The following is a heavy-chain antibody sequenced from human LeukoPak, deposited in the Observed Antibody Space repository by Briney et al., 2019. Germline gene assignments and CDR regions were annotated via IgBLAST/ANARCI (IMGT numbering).Heavy chain of an antibody. J-gene: IGHJ4*02. CDR2: INPNSGGT. D-gene: IGHD6-19*01. CDR1: GYTFTDHF. Sequence: GASVKVSCKASGYTFTDHFMHWVRQAPGQGLEWMGWINPNSGGTNYAPKFQGRVTMTRDTSISTAYVELSSLSSDDTAVYYCATVPYSSGWYYFDYWGQGTLVTVSS. CDR3: ATVPYSSGWYYFDY. V-gene: IGHV1-2*02.